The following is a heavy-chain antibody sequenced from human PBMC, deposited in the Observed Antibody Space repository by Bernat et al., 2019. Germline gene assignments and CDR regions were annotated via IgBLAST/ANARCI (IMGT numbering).Heavy chain of an antibody. D-gene: IGHD2-21*01. CDR3: ARDPRYCGGDCYYFDY. CDR2: IIPIFGTA. CDR1: GGTFSSYA. J-gene: IGHJ4*02. Sequence: QVQLVQSGAEVKKPGSSVKVSCKASGGTFSSYAISWVRQAPGQGLEWMGGIIPIFGTANYAQKCKGRVTITADESTSTAYMELSSLRSEDTAVYYCARDPRYCGGDCYYFDYWGQGTLVTVSS. V-gene: IGHV1-69*01.